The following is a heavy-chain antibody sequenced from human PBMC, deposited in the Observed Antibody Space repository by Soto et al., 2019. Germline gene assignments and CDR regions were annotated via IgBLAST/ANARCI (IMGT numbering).Heavy chain of an antibody. V-gene: IGHV1-2*04. CDR2: INPNSGGT. J-gene: IGHJ6*02. CDR3: ARVKGLWFGPGTYGMDV. CDR1: GYTFTGYY. Sequence: GASVKVSCKASGYTFTGYYMHWVRQAPGQRLEWMGWINPNSGGTNYAQKFQGWVTMTRDTSISTAYMELSRLRSDDTAVYYCARVKGLWFGPGTYGMDVWGQGTTVTVSS. D-gene: IGHD3-10*01.